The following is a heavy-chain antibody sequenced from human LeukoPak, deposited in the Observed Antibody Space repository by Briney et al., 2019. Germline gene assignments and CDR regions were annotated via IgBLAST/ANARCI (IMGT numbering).Heavy chain of an antibody. V-gene: IGHV3-23*01. Sequence: GGSLRLSCAASGFTFSNYAMSWVRQAPGKGLEWVSAISGSGGSTYYADSVKGRFTISRDNSKNTLYLQMNSLRAEDTAVYYCAKDRGYDYGHLDYWGQGTLVTVSS. D-gene: IGHD5-12*01. CDR1: GFTFSNYA. CDR2: ISGSGGST. CDR3: AKDRGYDYGHLDY. J-gene: IGHJ4*02.